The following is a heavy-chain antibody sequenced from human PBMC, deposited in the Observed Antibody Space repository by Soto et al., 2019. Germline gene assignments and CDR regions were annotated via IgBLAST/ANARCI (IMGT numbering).Heavy chain of an antibody. CDR1: GYTITSNY. CDR2: INPRGDTT. D-gene: IGHD1-26*01. Sequence: GASVKVSCKASGYTITSNYMHWVRQAPGQGLEWMGIINPRGDTTSYAQKFQGRVTTTRDTSTSTAYMELSSLRSEDTAVYYCAREGGSYYCFDYWGQGTLVTVYS. V-gene: IGHV1-46*01. CDR3: AREGGSYYCFDY. J-gene: IGHJ4*02.